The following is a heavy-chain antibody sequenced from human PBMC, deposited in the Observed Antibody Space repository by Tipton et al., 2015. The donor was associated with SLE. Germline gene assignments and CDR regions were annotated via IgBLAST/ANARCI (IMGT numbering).Heavy chain of an antibody. CDR2: LYTSGST. J-gene: IGHJ2*01. D-gene: IGHD1-1*01. Sequence: TLSLTCTVSGGSISSYYWSWIRQPPGKGLEWIGFLYTSGSTYYNPSLKSRVSISVDTSKNQFSLKLRTVTAADTAVYYCARDRNWNYWYFDLWGRGTLVSVSS. V-gene: IGHV4-4*09. CDR1: GGSISSYY. CDR3: ARDRNWNYWYFDL.